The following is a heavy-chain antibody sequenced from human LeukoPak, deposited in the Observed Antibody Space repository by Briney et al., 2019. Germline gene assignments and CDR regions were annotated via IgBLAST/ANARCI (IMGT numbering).Heavy chain of an antibody. D-gene: IGHD1-7*01. V-gene: IGHV3-23*01. CDR3: AKDGTGTALFYYFYMDV. CDR1: GFTFSSSA. CDR2: ISGSGGT. J-gene: IGHJ6*03. Sequence: GGSLRLSCAASGFTFSSSAMSWVRQAPGKGLEWVSLISGSGGTYYADFVEGRFTISRDNSKNTLYLHMNTLRAEDTAVYYCAKDGTGTALFYYFYMDVWGKGTTVTVSS.